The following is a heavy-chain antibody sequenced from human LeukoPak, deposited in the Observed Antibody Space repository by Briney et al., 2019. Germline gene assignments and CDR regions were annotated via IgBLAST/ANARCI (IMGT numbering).Heavy chain of an antibody. CDR1: GGSFSGYY. CDR2: INHSGST. J-gene: IGHJ4*02. Sequence: SETLSLTCAVYGGSFSGYYWSWIRQPPGKGLEWIGEINHSGSTNYNPSLKSRVTISVDTSKNQFSLKLSSVTAADTAVYYCAAHFPENPFDYWGQGALVTVSS. V-gene: IGHV4-34*01. CDR3: AAHFPENPFDY.